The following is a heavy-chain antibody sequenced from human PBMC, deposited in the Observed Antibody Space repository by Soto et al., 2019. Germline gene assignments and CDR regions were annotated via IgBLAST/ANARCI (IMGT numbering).Heavy chain of an antibody. CDR3: ARHISNLREYYYVMDV. V-gene: IGHV5-51*01. CDR2: IYPGDSDT. D-gene: IGHD3-3*01. Sequence: REYLKISCKGSGYTFTDYWIGWVRQLPGKGLEWMGIIYPGDSDTRYSPSFQGHVTITVDKSTNTAYLQWNTLRASDTAMYYCARHISNLREYYYVMDVCGQGTTSTVSS. J-gene: IGHJ6*02. CDR1: GYTFTDYW.